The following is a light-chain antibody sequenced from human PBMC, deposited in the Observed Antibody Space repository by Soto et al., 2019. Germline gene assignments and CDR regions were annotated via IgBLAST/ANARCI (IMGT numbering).Light chain of an antibody. V-gene: IGKV3-20*01. Sequence: EIVLTQSPGTLSLSPGERATLSCRASQSISSSYLAWYQQRPGQAPRLLIYGASSRATGIPDRFSGSGSGTEFTLTISRLEPEDFAVYFCQQYAGSPRTFGQGTKVDIK. CDR3: QQYAGSPRT. CDR2: GAS. J-gene: IGKJ1*01. CDR1: QSISSSY.